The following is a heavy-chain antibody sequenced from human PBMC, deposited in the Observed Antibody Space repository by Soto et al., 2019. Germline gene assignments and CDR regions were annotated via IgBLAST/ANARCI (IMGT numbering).Heavy chain of an antibody. CDR3: ARGGDSSGWYGADY. CDR2: IYHSSST. J-gene: IGHJ4*02. CDR1: GGSVSSGSYY. D-gene: IGHD6-19*01. V-gene: IGHV4-61*01. Sequence: QVQLQESGPGLVKPSETLSLTCTVSGGSVSSGSYYWSWIRQSPGKGLEWIGYIYHSSSTNYNPSLTSRVTISVDTSKNQFSLKLSSVTPADTGVYYCARGGDSSGWYGADYWGQGTLVTVSS.